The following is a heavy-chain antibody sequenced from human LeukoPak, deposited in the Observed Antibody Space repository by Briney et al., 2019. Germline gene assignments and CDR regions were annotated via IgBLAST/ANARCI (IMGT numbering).Heavy chain of an antibody. CDR2: ISSSSSYT. D-gene: IGHD2-15*01. CDR1: GFTFSDYY. CDR3: ATIGYCSGGSCYRLYYYYGMDV. Sequence: AGGSLRLSCAASGFTFSDYYMSWIRQAPGKGLEWVSYISSSSSYTNYADSVKGRFTISRDNAKNSLYLQMNSLRDEDTAVYYCATIGYCSGGSCYRLYYYYGMDVWGKGTTVTVSS. J-gene: IGHJ6*04. V-gene: IGHV3-11*06.